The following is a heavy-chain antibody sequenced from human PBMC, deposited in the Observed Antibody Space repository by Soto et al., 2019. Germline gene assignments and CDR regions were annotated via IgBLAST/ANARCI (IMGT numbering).Heavy chain of an antibody. D-gene: IGHD3-10*01. V-gene: IGHV4-59*12. J-gene: IGHJ5*02. Sequence: PSETLSLTCTVSGGSISSYYWSWIRQPPGKGLEWIGYIYYSGSTNYNPSLKSRVTISVDTSKNQFSLKLSSVTAADTAVYYCARELRTMVPVGVFDPWGQGTLVTVSS. CDR2: IYYSGST. CDR1: GGSISSYY. CDR3: ARELRTMVPVGVFDP.